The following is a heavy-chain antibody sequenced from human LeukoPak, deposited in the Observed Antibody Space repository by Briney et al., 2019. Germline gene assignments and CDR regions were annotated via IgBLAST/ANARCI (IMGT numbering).Heavy chain of an antibody. V-gene: IGHV1-18*01. CDR3: ARGLQENLAWLTAFSAFDI. D-gene: IGHD6-19*01. J-gene: IGHJ3*02. CDR2: ISAYNGNT. Sequence: ASVKVSRKASGYTFTSYGISWVRQAPGQGLEWMGWISAYNGNTNYAQKVQGRVTMTTDTSTSTAYMELRSLRSDDTAVYYCARGLQENLAWLTAFSAFDIWGQGTMVTVSS. CDR1: GYTFTSYG.